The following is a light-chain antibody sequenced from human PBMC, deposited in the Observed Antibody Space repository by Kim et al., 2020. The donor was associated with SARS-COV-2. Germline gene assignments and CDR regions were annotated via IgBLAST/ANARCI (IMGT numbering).Light chain of an antibody. Sequence: EIVMTQSPATLSVSPGERATLSCRASQRVNSDLAWYQQKPGQAPRLLIYGASTRATGIPARFSGSGSGTEFTLTNSSLQSEDCAVYYCQQYNKWPPRYTFGQGTKLEI. CDR2: GAS. CDR3: QQYNKWPPRYT. V-gene: IGKV3-15*01. J-gene: IGKJ2*01. CDR1: QRVNSD.